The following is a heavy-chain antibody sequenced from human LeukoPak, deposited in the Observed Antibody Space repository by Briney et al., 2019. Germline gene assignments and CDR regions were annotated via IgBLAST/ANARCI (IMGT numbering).Heavy chain of an antibody. CDR3: ARDQYYDFWSGYPHLDY. CDR2: ISYDGSNK. V-gene: IGHV3-30-3*01. CDR1: GFTFSSYA. Sequence: GGSLRLSCAASGFTFSSYAMHWVRQAPGKGLEGGAVISYDGSNKYYAGSVKGRFTISRDNSKNTLYLQMNSLRAEDTAVYYCARDQYYDFWSGYPHLDYWGQGTLVTVSS. D-gene: IGHD3-3*01. J-gene: IGHJ4*02.